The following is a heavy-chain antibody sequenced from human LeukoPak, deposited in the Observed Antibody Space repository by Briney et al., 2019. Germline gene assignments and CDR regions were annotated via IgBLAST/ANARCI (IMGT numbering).Heavy chain of an antibody. Sequence: GSTNYNPSLKRRVTISVDTSKNQFSLKLSSVTAADTAVYYCAISSYYYGSGSTYYYYGMDVWGKGTTVTVSS. CDR2: GST. D-gene: IGHD3-10*01. CDR3: AISSYYYGSGSTYYYYGMDV. J-gene: IGHJ6*04. V-gene: IGHV4-59*01.